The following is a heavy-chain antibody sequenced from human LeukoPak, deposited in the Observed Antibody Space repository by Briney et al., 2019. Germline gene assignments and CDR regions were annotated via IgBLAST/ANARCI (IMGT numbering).Heavy chain of an antibody. D-gene: IGHD6-13*01. J-gene: IGHJ3*02. CDR1: GFTFSRHD. V-gene: IGHV3-30*18. CDR2: ISYDGSNK. Sequence: GGSLRLACVASGFTFSRHDMNWGRQAPGTGLEWVAVISYDGSNKYYADSVKGRFTISRDNSKNTLYLQMNSLRAEDTAVYYCAKGVSSSWSNDAFDIWGQGTMVTVSS. CDR3: AKGVSSSWSNDAFDI.